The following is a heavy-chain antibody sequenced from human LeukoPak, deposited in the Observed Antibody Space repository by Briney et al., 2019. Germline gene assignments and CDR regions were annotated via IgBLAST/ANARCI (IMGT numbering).Heavy chain of an antibody. J-gene: IGHJ4*02. D-gene: IGHD4-23*01. CDR3: ARGDGGKPMGF. CDR2: IYYVGGT. V-gene: IGHV4-39*07. CDR1: GGSLSSDSYY. Sequence: TLSLTCTVFGGSLSSDSYYWGWMRQPPGKGPEWIGSIYYVGGTFYNPSLRSRLTISMDTSKNQFSLNLSSVTAADTAVYYCARGDGGKPMGFWGQGTLVAVSS.